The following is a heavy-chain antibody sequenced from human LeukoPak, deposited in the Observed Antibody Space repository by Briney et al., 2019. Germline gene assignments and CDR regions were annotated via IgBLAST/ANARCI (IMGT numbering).Heavy chain of an antibody. Sequence: GGSLRLSCAASGFTFTTAWMTWVRQTPGKGLEWVGRILSKAGGETTDYAAPVKGTFTISRDDSKSLVFLQMNSLRAEDTAVYYCAKEGGDGSGSYMYNWFDPWGQGTLVTVSS. CDR2: ILSKAGGETT. CDR1: GFTFTTAW. CDR3: AKEGGDGSGSYMYNWFDP. V-gene: IGHV3-15*01. D-gene: IGHD3-10*01. J-gene: IGHJ5*02.